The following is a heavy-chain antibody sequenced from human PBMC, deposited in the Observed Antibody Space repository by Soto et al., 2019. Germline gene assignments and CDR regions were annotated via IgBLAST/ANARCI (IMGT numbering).Heavy chain of an antibody. CDR1: GFTFSSYA. D-gene: IGHD6-19*01. V-gene: IGHV3-23*01. J-gene: IGHJ4*02. Sequence: GESLKISCAASGFTFSSYAMSWVRQAPGKGLEWVSGISGTGGSTYYADSVKGRFTISRDNSKNTLYLQMNSLRAEDTAVYYCAKDSAYSSGWTFDYWGQGTLVTVSS. CDR2: ISGTGGST. CDR3: AKDSAYSSGWTFDY.